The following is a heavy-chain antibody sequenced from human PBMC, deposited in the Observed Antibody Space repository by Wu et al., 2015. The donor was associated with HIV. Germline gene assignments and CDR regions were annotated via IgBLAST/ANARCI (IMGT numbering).Heavy chain of an antibody. V-gene: IGHV1-69*05. D-gene: IGHD3-22*01. CDR2: IIPIFGTA. CDR3: ARDYYDSSGYPPGYYGMDV. Sequence: QVQLVQSGAEVKKPGSSVKVSCKASGGTFSSYAISWARQAPGQGLEWMGRIIPIFGTANYAQKFQGRVTITTDESTSTAYMELSSLRSEDTAVYYCARDYYDSSGYPPGYYGMDVWGQGDHGHRLL. CDR1: GGTFSSYA. J-gene: IGHJ6*02.